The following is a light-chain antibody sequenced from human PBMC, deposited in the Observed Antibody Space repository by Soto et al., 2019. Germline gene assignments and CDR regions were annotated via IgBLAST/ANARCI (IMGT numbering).Light chain of an antibody. Sequence: EIVLTQSPGTLSLSPGERATLSCRASQTVGSAYLAWYQHKPGQAPRLLIYGTSSRATGIPHRISGSGSGTNFTLTISRLEPEDFPVYYCQQYGSSRLTFGQGTKVEAK. V-gene: IGKV3-20*01. CDR2: GTS. CDR1: QTVGSAY. CDR3: QQYGSSRLT. J-gene: IGKJ1*01.